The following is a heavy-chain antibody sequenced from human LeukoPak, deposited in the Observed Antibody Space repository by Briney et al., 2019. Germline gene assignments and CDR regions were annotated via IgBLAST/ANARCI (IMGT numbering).Heavy chain of an antibody. CDR2: IYYSGST. CDR3: AETGYSSGGGLD. CDR1: GGSISSYY. D-gene: IGHD6-19*01. V-gene: IGHV4-59*05. Sequence: SETLSLTCTVSGGSISSYYWSWIRQPPGKGLEWIGSIYYSGSTYYNPSLKSRVTISVDTSKNQFSLKLSSVTAADTAVYYCAETGYSSGGGLDWGQGTLVTVSS. J-gene: IGHJ4*02.